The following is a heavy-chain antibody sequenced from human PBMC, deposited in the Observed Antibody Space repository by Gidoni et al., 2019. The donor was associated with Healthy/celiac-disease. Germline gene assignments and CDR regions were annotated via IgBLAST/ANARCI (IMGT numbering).Heavy chain of an antibody. Sequence: EVQLLESGGGLVQPGGSLRLSCAASGFPFRSYAMSWVRQAPGKGLEWVSAISGSGGSTYYADSVKGRFTISRDNSKNTLYLQMNSLRAEDTAVYYCAKDLDIVVVPAAFSHYYYGMDVWGQGTTVTVSS. V-gene: IGHV3-23*01. CDR2: ISGSGGST. CDR1: GFPFRSYA. D-gene: IGHD2-2*03. CDR3: AKDLDIVVVPAAFSHYYYGMDV. J-gene: IGHJ6*02.